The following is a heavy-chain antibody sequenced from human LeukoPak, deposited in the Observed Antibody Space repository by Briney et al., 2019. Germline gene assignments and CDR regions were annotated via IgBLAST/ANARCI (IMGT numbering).Heavy chain of an antibody. CDR1: GFTFSSYW. V-gene: IGHV3-7*01. CDR2: IKQDGSEK. Sequence: GGSLRLSCAASGFTFSSYWISWVRQAPGKGLEWVANIKQDGSEKYYVDSVKGRFTISRDNAKNSLYLQMNSLRAEDTAVYYCARVIGIAAAGTGGGWFDPWGQGTLVTVSS. D-gene: IGHD6-13*01. CDR3: ARVIGIAAAGTGGGWFDP. J-gene: IGHJ5*02.